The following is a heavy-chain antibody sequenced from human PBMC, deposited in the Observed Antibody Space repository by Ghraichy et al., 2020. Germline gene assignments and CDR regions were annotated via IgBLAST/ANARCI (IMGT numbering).Heavy chain of an antibody. CDR3: AREASPRYCSSTSCYTPFFDI. Sequence: SETLSLTCTVSGGSISSGGYYWSWIRQHPGKGLEWIGYIYYSGSTYYNPSLKSRVTISVDTSKNQFSLKLSSVTAADTAVYYFAREASPRYCSSTSCYTPFFDIWGQGTMVTVSS. CDR1: GGSISSGGYY. D-gene: IGHD2-2*02. V-gene: IGHV4-31*03. CDR2: IYYSGST. J-gene: IGHJ3*02.